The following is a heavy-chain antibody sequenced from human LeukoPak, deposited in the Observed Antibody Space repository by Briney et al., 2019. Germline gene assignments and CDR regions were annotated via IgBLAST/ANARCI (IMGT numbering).Heavy chain of an antibody. D-gene: IGHD2-2*01. V-gene: IGHV4-38-2*01. J-gene: IGHJ4*02. CDR3: ARTTREPDN. CDR2: IHHTGNT. Sequence: SETLSLTCAVSGSSITTYTHWGWSRQSPGKGLEWIASIHHTGNTYYNPSLESRVTISIDTSKNQFSLEVRSVTAADTAVYYCARTTREPDNWGQGTLVTVSS. CDR1: GSSITTYTH.